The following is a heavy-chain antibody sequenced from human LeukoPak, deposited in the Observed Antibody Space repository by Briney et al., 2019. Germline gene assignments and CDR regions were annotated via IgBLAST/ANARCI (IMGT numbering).Heavy chain of an antibody. CDR1: ADTFTNYD. CDR3: ARGRAAVGRPRASANWFDT. J-gene: IGHJ5*02. V-gene: IGHV1-46*01. D-gene: IGHD6-19*01. Sequence: GASVKVSCKASADTFTNYDINWVRQATGQGLEYMGLIFPTGGTTSYSQRFQGRLTLTRDTSTTTVYMELSSLTSEDTALYYCARGRAAVGRPRASANWFDTWGQGTLVTVSS. CDR2: IFPTGGTT.